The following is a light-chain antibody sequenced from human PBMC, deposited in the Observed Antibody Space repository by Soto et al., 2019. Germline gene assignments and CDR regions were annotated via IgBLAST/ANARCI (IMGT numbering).Light chain of an antibody. J-gene: IGKJ4*01. CDR2: GAS. V-gene: IGKV3-15*01. Sequence: EIVMTQSPATLSVSPGERATLSCRASQSVGSGLAWYQQKPGQAPRLLIYGASTRAAGIPARFSGSGSGTEFTLTITSLQSEDFAIYYCQQYDNWPPLTFGGGTKVEIK. CDR1: QSVGSG. CDR3: QQYDNWPPLT.